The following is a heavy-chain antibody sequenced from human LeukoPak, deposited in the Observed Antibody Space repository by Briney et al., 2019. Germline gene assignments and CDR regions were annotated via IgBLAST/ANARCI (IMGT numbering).Heavy chain of an antibody. CDR1: GGSISSYY. J-gene: IGHJ4*02. CDR2: IYYSGST. V-gene: IGHV4-59*01. D-gene: IGHD5-12*01. Sequence: SETLSLTCTVSGGSISSYYWSWIRQPPGKGLEWIGYIYYSGSTNYNPSLKSRVTISVDTSKNQFSLKLSSVTAADTAVYYCARGDSGYDFGYWGQGTLVTVSS. CDR3: ARGDSGYDFGY.